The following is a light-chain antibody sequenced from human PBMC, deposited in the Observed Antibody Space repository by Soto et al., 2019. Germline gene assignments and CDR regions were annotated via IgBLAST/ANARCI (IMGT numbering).Light chain of an antibody. V-gene: IGKV1-27*01. CDR3: QRYNSAPLT. J-gene: IGKJ3*01. CDR2: AAS. Sequence: DIKMTQSPSSLSASVGDRVTISCRTSHGISNYLAWYQQKPGKVPKLLIYAASTLQSGVPSRFSGSGSGTDFTITISSLQPEDVATYYCQRYNSAPLTFGPGTKVDIK. CDR1: HGISNY.